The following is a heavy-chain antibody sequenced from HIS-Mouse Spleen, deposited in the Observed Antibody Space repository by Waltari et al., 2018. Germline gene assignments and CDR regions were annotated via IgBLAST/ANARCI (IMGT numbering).Heavy chain of an antibody. J-gene: IGHJ2*01. D-gene: IGHD6-13*01. CDR2: IYYSGST. V-gene: IGHV4-39*07. Sequence: QLQLQESGPGLVKPSETLSLICTVSGGPISSSRSYWGWIRQPPGKGLEWIGSIYYSGSTYYNPSLKSRVTVSVDTSKNQFSLKLSSVTAADTAVYYCAREIPYSSSWYDWYFDLWGRGTLVTVSS. CDR1: GGPISSSRSY. CDR3: AREIPYSSSWYDWYFDL.